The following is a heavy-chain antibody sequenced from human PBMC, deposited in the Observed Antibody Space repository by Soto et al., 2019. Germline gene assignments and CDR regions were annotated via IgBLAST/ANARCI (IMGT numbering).Heavy chain of an antibody. D-gene: IGHD2-2*01. CDR3: AKDQGYCSSTSCYQFDY. CDR2: ISGSGGST. V-gene: IGHV3-23*01. J-gene: IGHJ4*02. CDR1: GFTFSSYA. Sequence: EVQLLESGGGLVQPGGSLRLSCAASGFTFSSYAMSWVRQAPGKGLEWVSAISGSGGSTYYADSVKGRFTISRDNSKNTLYLQMSSLRAEDTAVYYCAKDQGYCSSTSCYQFDYWGQGTLVTVSS.